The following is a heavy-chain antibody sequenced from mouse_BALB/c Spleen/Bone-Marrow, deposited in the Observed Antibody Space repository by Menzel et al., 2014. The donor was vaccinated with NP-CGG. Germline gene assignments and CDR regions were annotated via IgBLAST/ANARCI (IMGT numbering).Heavy chain of an antibody. CDR1: GFSLTGYG. J-gene: IGHJ4*01. CDR3: AREPHYYAMDY. Sequence: VKLVESGPGLVAPSQSLSTTCTVSGFSLTGYGVNWIRQPPGKGLEWLGMIWGDGSTDYNSALKSRLSISKDNSKSQVFLKMNSPQTDDTARYYCAREPHYYAMDYWGQGTSVTVSS. CDR2: IWGDGST. V-gene: IGHV2-6-7*01.